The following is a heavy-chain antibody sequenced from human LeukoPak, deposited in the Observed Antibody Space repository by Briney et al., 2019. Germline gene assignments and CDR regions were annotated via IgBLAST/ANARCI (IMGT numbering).Heavy chain of an antibody. CDR3: VRGSDNDAFDI. CDR2: ISSSRSYI. Sequence: GGSLRLSCAASGFTFSGYSMNWVRQAPGKGLEWVSSISSSRSYIYYADSVKGRFTISRDNAKNSLYLQMNSLRAEDTAVYYCVRGSDNDAFDIWGQGTMVTVSS. J-gene: IGHJ3*02. CDR1: GFTFSGYS. D-gene: IGHD3-16*01. V-gene: IGHV3-21*01.